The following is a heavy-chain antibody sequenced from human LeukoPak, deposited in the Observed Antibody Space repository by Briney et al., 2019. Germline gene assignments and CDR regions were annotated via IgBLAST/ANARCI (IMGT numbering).Heavy chain of an antibody. CDR1: GGSFSNYY. D-gene: IGHD1-7*01. Sequence: SETLSLTCAVYGGSFSNYYWSWIRQAPGKGLEWIGEINDSGRANYNPSLMSRVTVSVDTSKNQFSLRLTSVTATDTAVYYCARRWNYGRNYYIDVWATGPRSASP. J-gene: IGHJ6*03. CDR3: ARRWNYGRNYYIDV. V-gene: IGHV4-34*01. CDR2: INDSGRA.